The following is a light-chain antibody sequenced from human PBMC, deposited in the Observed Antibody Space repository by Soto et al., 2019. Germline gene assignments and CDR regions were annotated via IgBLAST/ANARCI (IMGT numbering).Light chain of an antibody. CDR3: QQRSSWLYT. CDR1: ESVSSY. V-gene: IGKV3-11*01. CDR2: DAS. J-gene: IGKJ2*01. Sequence: EIVLTQSPGTLSLSPGERATLSCRASESVSSYLAWFQQKPGQAPRLLIYDASKRATGIPARFSGSGSGTDFTLTISSLEPEDFAVYYCQQRSSWLYTFGQGTKLEIK.